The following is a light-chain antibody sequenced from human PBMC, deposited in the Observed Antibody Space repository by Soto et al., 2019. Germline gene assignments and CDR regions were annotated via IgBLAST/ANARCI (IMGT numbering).Light chain of an antibody. J-gene: IGKJ1*01. CDR3: QKYDTAPPWE. Sequence: DIQRTQSPSSLSASVGDRVTITCRASQGISNYLAWHQQKPGKVPKLLIYAASTLQSGVPSRFSGSGSGTDFTLTISSLQPEDVATYYCQKYDTAPPWEFGQGTKVEIK. V-gene: IGKV1-27*01. CDR2: AAS. CDR1: QGISNY.